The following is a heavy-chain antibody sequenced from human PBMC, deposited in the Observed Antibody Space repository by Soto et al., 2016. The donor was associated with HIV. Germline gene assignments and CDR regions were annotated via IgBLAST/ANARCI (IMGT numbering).Heavy chain of an antibody. CDR3: ARTLSSRLDF. J-gene: IGHJ4*02. V-gene: IGHV1-8*03. CDR1: GYTFNTYG. D-gene: IGHD2-15*01. CDR2: LNPNNGKT. Sequence: QVQLVQSGAEVKKPGASVKVSCKASGYTFNTYGINWVRQAPGQGLEWMGWLNPNNGKTRYAQKFQGRVTITRDFSTSTVYMEVSSLRFEDTAVYFCARTLSSRLDFWGQGTLVTVSS.